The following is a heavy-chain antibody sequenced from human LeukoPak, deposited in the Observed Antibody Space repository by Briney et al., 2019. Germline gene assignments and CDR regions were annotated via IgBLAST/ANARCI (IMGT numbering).Heavy chain of an antibody. V-gene: IGHV4-39*07. CDR2: IYYSGST. J-gene: IGHJ4*02. D-gene: IGHD3-22*01. CDR1: GGSISSSSYY. Sequence: SETLSLTCTVSGGSISSSSYYWGWIRQPPGKGLEWIGSIYYSGSTYYNPSLKSRVTISVDTSKNQFSLKLSSVTAADTAVYYCARADSSGYTYEGLFDYWGQGTLVTVSS. CDR3: ARADSSGYTYEGLFDY.